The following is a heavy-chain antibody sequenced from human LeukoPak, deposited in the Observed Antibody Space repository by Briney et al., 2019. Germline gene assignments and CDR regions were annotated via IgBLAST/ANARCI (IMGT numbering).Heavy chain of an antibody. V-gene: IGHV1-2*02. D-gene: IGHD1-20*01. Sequence: ASVKVSCKASGYTFTGFYIHWLRQAPGQGPEWMGWINPNSGGTKYAQKFQGKVALTSDSSISTAYMEVSRLQSGDTTIYYCAREIPSNWNDAFDYWGQGTLVTVSS. CDR3: AREIPSNWNDAFDY. J-gene: IGHJ4*02. CDR1: GYTFTGFY. CDR2: INPNSGGT.